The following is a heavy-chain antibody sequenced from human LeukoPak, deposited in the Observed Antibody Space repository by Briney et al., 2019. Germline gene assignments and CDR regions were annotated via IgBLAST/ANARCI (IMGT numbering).Heavy chain of an antibody. CDR3: TRQAGTYSCYYYYMDV. D-gene: IGHD1-26*01. CDR2: IYYSGST. J-gene: IGHJ6*03. V-gene: IGHV4-39*01. CDR1: GDSISSSSYY. Sequence: SETLSLTCAVSGDSISSSSYYWGWIRQPPGKGLEWIGSIYYSGSTYYNPSLKSRVTISVDTSKNQFSLRLTSVTAADTAVYYCTRQAGTYSCYYYYMDVWGKGTPVTVSS.